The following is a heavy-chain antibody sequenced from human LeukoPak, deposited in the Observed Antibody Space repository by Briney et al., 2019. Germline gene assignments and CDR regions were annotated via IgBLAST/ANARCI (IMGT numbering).Heavy chain of an antibody. CDR1: GFTFSTYA. D-gene: IGHD2-2*01. CDR2: ASGDGSST. J-gene: IGHJ4*02. CDR3: AKTSGGNY. Sequence: GGSLRLSCAASGFTFSTYAMSWVRQAPGKGLEWVSAASGDGSSTYYADSVKGRFTISRDSSKNTLYLQMNSLRAEDKAVYYCAKTSGGNYWGQGTLVTVSS. V-gene: IGHV3-23*01.